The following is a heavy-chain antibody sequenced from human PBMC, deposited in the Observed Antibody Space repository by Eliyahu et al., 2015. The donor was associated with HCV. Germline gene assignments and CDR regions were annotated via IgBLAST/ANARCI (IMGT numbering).Heavy chain of an antibody. J-gene: IGHJ4*02. V-gene: IGHV3-23*01. CDR1: GFXFXTYA. CDR2: ISASXRST. D-gene: IGHD6-19*01. CDR3: VTRPGIEVEGPGDY. Sequence: DVQVLESGGGLVQXGGSLRLSCAASGFXFXTYAMTWVRQAPGKGLXWVSSISASXRSTYYADSVKGRFTISRDNSKNTLYLQMNSLRVEDTAVYYCVTRPGIEVEGPGDYWGQGTVVTVSS.